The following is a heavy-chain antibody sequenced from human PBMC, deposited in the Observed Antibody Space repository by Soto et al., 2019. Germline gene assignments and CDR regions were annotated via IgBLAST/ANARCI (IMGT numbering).Heavy chain of an antibody. J-gene: IGHJ4*02. CDR2: IYSGGST. D-gene: IGHD2-21*02. V-gene: IGHV3-53*01. Sequence: EVQLVESGGGLIQPGGSLRLSCAASGFTVSSKYMTWVRQAPGKGLEWVSVIYSGGSTYYADSVKGRFTISRDNYKNTLYLQMTSLRAEDTAVYYCASAAVTAPDYWGQGTLVTVS. CDR1: GFTVSSKY. CDR3: ASAAVTAPDY.